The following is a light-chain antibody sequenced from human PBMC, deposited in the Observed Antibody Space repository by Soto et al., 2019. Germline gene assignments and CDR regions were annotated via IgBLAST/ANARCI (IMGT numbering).Light chain of an antibody. CDR1: SSNIGSNY. CDR3: AAWDDSRSVV. J-gene: IGLJ2*01. CDR2: RNN. V-gene: IGLV1-47*01. Sequence: QSVLTQPPSASGTPGQRVTISCSGSSSNIGSNYVYWYQQLPGTAPKLLIYRNNQRPSGVPDRFSGSKSGTSASLAISGLRSEDEAYYYCAAWDDSRSVVFGGGTKLTVL.